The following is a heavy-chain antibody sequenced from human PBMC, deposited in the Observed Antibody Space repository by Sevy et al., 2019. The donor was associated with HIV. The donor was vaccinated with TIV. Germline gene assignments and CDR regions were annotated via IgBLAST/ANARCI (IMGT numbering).Heavy chain of an antibody. J-gene: IGHJ4*02. V-gene: IGHV4-39*01. Sequence: SETLSLTCIVSGASISNTAYYWGWIRQSPGKGLEWITSIRHGGYTFYNPSLKSRVTISADTSKNQFSLKLTSVSAADTSIYYCVGPKLTYTNGWHYFDYWGQGTVVTVSS. D-gene: IGHD2-8*01. CDR1: GASISNTAYY. CDR3: VGPKLTYTNGWHYFDY. CDR2: IRHGGYT.